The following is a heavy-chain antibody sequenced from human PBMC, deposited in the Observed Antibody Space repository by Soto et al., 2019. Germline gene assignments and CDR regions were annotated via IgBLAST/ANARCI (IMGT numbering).Heavy chain of an antibody. CDR3: AKDRAVAGMIGYFDY. CDR2: ISYDGSNK. V-gene: IGHV3-30*18. Sequence: QPGGSLRLSCAASGFTFSSYGMHWVRQAPGKGLEWVAVISYDGSNKYYADSVKGRFTISRDNSKNTLYLQMNSLRAEDTAVYYCAKDRAVAGMIGYFDYWGQGTLVTVSS. D-gene: IGHD6-19*01. J-gene: IGHJ4*02. CDR1: GFTFSSYG.